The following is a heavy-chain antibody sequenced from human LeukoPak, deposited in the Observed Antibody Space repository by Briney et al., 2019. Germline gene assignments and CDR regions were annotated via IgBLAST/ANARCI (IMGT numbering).Heavy chain of an antibody. CDR2: IYSGGST. D-gene: IGHD1-26*01. Sequence: PGGSLRLSCAASGFTVSSNYMSWVRQAPGKGLEWVSVIYSGGSTYYADSVKGRSTISRDNSKNTLYLQMNSLRAEDTAVYYCARDKSGSYSAFDIWGQGTMVTVSS. V-gene: IGHV3-53*01. J-gene: IGHJ3*02. CDR1: GFTVSSNY. CDR3: ARDKSGSYSAFDI.